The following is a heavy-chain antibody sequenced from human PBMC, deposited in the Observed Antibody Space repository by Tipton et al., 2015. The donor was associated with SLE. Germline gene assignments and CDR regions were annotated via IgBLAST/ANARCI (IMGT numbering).Heavy chain of an antibody. Sequence: QVQLVQSGPEVKNPGASVKVSCKASGYTFPNYGICWVRHAPGQGLEWLGRINPNTGVTKYAQKFQGRVTMTRDTSSSTAYMELSSLRSDDTAIYYCAREDCFGGTCQHAFDIWGQGTMVTVS. D-gene: IGHD2-15*01. CDR2: INPNTGVT. CDR3: AREDCFGGTCQHAFDI. CDR1: GYTFPNYG. J-gene: IGHJ3*02. V-gene: IGHV1-2*06.